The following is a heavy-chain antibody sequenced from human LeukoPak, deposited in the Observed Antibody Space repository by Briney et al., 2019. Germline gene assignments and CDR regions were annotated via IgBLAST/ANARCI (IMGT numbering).Heavy chain of an antibody. CDR3: ARSPSGSSSRWFDP. CDR1: GGSISSSNW. J-gene: IGHJ5*02. Sequence: SGTLSLTCAVPGGSISSSNWWSWVRQPPGKGLAWIGEIYHSGTTNYNPFLKSRVTISVDKSKNQFSLKVTSVTAADTAVYYCARSPSGSSSRWFDPWGQGTLVTVSS. CDR2: IYHSGTT. V-gene: IGHV4-4*02. D-gene: IGHD1-26*01.